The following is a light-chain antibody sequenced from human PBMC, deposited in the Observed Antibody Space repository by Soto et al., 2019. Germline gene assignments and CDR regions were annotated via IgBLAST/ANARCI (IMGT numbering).Light chain of an antibody. CDR3: SSYTSSSTQV. CDR1: SSDVGGYNY. V-gene: IGLV2-14*01. J-gene: IGLJ1*01. Sequence: QSVLTQPASVSGSPGQSITISCTGTSSDVGGYNYVSWYQQHPGKAPKLMIYEVSYRPSGVSNRFSGSKSGNTAPLTISGLQAEDEADYYCSSYTSSSTQVFGTGTKV. CDR2: EVS.